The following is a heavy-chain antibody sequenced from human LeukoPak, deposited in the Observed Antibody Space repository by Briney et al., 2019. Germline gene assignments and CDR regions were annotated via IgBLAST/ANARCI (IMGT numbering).Heavy chain of an antibody. D-gene: IGHD6-19*01. CDR1: GSTFTGYL. J-gene: IGHJ4*02. CDR3: ARVAYSRGWYYFDY. CDR2: INPNSGGT. Sequence: ASVKVSCKASGSTFTGYLMHWVRQAPGQGLEWMGWINPNSGGTNSAQKFQGRVTMTRDTSISTAYMELSSLRSDDTAVYYCARVAYSRGWYYFDYWGQGTLVTVSS. V-gene: IGHV1-2*02.